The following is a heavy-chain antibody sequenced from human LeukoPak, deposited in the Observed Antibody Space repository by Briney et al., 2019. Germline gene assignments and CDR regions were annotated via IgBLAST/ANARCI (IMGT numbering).Heavy chain of an antibody. CDR3: ARAWSIAASQDY. V-gene: IGHV3-21*01. D-gene: IGHD6-6*01. CDR1: GFTFSSYS. J-gene: IGHJ4*02. Sequence: PGGSLRLSCAASGFTFSSYSMNWVRQAPGKGLEWVSFISSSRSYIYYADSVKGRFTISRDNAKNSLYLQMNSLRAEDTAVYYCARAWSIAASQDYWGQGTLVTVSS. CDR2: ISSSRSYI.